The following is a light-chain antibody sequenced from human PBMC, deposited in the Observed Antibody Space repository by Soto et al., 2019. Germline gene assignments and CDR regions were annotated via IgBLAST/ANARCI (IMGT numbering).Light chain of an antibody. Sequence: EIVLTQSPATLSLSPGERATLSCRASQSVSSYLACFQQKPGQAPRLLIYDASNRAPGIPARFSGSGSGTDFTLTIRSLEPADFAVYYCQQRSNWPITFGQGTRLEIK. CDR3: QQRSNWPIT. V-gene: IGKV3-11*01. CDR1: QSVSSY. CDR2: DAS. J-gene: IGKJ5*01.